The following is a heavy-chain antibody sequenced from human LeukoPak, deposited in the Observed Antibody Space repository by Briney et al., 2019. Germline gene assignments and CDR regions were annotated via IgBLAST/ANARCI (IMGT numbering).Heavy chain of an antibody. Sequence: PGGSLRLSCVGSGFSFSSYAMHWVRQAPGKGLEWVAVISYDGTDKYYADSVKGRFTISRDSFENTLFLQMNSLRTEDTALYYCARDEGLGYCSSTTCYKIDYWGQGTLVTVSS. V-gene: IGHV3-30-3*01. CDR1: GFSFSSYA. CDR2: ISYDGTDK. J-gene: IGHJ4*02. CDR3: ARDEGLGYCSSTTCYKIDY. D-gene: IGHD2-2*01.